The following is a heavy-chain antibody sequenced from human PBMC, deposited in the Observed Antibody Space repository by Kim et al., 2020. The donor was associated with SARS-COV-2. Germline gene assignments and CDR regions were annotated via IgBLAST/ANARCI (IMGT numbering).Heavy chain of an antibody. V-gene: IGHV7-4-1*02. D-gene: IGHD3-3*01. CDR1: GYTFTSYA. CDR2: INTNTGNP. J-gene: IGHJ6*02. CDR3: ARYPPFGYDFWSGYDDYYYGMDV. Sequence: ASVKVSCKASGYTFTSYAMNWVRQAPGQGLEWMGWINTNTGNPTYAQGFTGRFVFSLDTSVSTAYLQISSLKAEDTAVYYCARYPPFGYDFWSGYDDYYYGMDVWGQGTTVTVSS.